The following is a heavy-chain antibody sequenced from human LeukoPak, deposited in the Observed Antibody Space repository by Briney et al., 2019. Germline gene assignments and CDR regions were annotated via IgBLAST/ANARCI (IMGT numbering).Heavy chain of an antibody. D-gene: IGHD6-13*01. CDR2: IYPGDSDT. CDR1: GYSFTGYW. J-gene: IGHJ4*02. CDR3: ARQGRIAAAGTDY. V-gene: IGHV5-51*01. Sequence: GESLKISCKGSGYSFTGYWIGWVRQMPGKGLEWMGIIYPGDSDTRYSPSFQGQVTISADKSISTAYLQWSSLKASDTAMYYCARQGRIAAAGTDYWGQGTLVTVSS.